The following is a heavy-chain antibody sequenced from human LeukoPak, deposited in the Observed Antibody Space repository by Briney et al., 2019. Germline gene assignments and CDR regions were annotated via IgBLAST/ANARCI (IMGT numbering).Heavy chain of an antibody. Sequence: GGSLRLSCAASGFTFNKYGMHWVRQAPGKELEWVAFIRYDGSKKYYADSVEGRFTISRDDSKNTLYLQMNSLRTGDTAVYYCAKDVYYCSSGSCPTYYYYMDVWGKGTTVTVSS. CDR3: AKDVYYCSSGSCPTYYYYMDV. J-gene: IGHJ6*03. V-gene: IGHV3-30*02. CDR1: GFTFNKYG. CDR2: IRYDGSKK. D-gene: IGHD2-15*01.